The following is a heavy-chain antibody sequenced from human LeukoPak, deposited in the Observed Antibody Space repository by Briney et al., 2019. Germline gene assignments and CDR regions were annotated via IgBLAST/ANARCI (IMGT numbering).Heavy chain of an antibody. V-gene: IGHV1-69*13. CDR3: ARDRGAYYGSGMTYNWFDP. CDR2: IIPIFGTA. CDR1: GGTFSSCA. Sequence: GASVKVSCKASGGTFSSCAISWVRQAPGQGLEWMGGIIPIFGTANYAQKFQGRVTITADESTSTAYMELSSLRSEDTAVYYCARDRGAYYGSGMTYNWFDPWGQGTLVTVSS. J-gene: IGHJ5*02. D-gene: IGHD3-10*01.